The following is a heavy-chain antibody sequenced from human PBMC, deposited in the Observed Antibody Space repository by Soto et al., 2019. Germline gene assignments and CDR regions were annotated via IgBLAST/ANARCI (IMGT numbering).Heavy chain of an antibody. CDR3: ASGGPIIGYSGYDSGYAYGSPY. Sequence: QVQLVQSGAEVKKPGSSVKVSCKASGVTFGRYAISWVRQAPGQGLEWMGGIIPVFDKTDYVQKYQGRVTITADESTSTAYMELSSLRSEDTAVYYCASGGPIIGYSGYDSGYAYGSPYWGQGTLVTVSS. CDR2: IIPVFDKT. V-gene: IGHV1-69*12. D-gene: IGHD5-12*01. J-gene: IGHJ4*02. CDR1: GVTFGRYA.